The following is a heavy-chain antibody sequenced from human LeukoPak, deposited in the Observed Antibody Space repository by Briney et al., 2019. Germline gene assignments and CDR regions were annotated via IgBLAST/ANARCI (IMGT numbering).Heavy chain of an antibody. CDR1: GFTFSSYA. V-gene: IGHV3-30-3*01. CDR2: ISYDENKK. J-gene: IGHJ5*02. D-gene: IGHD3-22*01. Sequence: GGSLRLSCAASGFTFSSYAMHWVRQAPGKGLEWVALISYDENKKYYADSVKGRFTISRDNSKKTLSLLMSSLRAEDTALYYCARDYRYDRSGYFLSWGQGTLVTVSS. CDR3: ARDYRYDRSGYFLS.